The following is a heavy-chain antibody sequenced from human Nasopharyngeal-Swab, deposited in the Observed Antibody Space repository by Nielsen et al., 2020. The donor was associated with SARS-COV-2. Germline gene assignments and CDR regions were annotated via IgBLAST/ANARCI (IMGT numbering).Heavy chain of an antibody. CDR1: GGTFSSYG. Sequence: SLKVSCKTSGGTFSSYGISWFRQAPGQGLEWMGGIIPILPITNYAQKFQDRVTITADKSTSTAYMELSSLRSEDTAAYYCARGGWLRRDYYYSYYDMDVWGKGTTVTVSS. J-gene: IGHJ6*03. D-gene: IGHD5-24*01. CDR3: ARGGWLRRDYYYSYYDMDV. CDR2: IIPILPIT. V-gene: IGHV1-69*10.